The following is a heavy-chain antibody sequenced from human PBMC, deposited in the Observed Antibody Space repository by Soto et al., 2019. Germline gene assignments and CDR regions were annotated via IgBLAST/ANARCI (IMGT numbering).Heavy chain of an antibody. D-gene: IGHD4-17*01. CDR2: IIPILGIA. CDR1: GGTFSSYT. CDR3: ARDYGDYVLGRDAFDI. J-gene: IGHJ3*02. Sequence: QVQLVQSGAEVKKPGSSVKVSCKASGGTFSSYTISWVRQAPGHGLEWMGRIIPILGIANYAQKFQGRVTITADKSTSTAYMELSSLRSEDTAVYYCARDYGDYVLGRDAFDIWGQGTMVTVSS. V-gene: IGHV1-69*08.